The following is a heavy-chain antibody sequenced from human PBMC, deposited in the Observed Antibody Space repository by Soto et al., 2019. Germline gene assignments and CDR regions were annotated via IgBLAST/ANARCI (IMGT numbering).Heavy chain of an antibody. CDR1: GFSLSTSGVG. CDR2: IYWDDDN. Sequence: SGPTLVNPTQTLTLTCTFSGFSLSTSGVGVGWIRQPPGKALEWLALIYWDDDNRYSPSLKSRLTITKDTSKNQVVLTMTNMDPVDTATYYCAHSKTLGITMVRDYNWFDPWGQGTLVTVSS. V-gene: IGHV2-5*02. CDR3: AHSKTLGITMVRDYNWFDP. J-gene: IGHJ5*02. D-gene: IGHD3-10*01.